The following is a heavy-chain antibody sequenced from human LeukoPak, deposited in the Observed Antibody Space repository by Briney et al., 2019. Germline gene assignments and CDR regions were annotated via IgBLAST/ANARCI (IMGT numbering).Heavy chain of an antibody. V-gene: IGHV3-30-3*01. CDR3: ARDKRALVGAFDI. D-gene: IGHD3-9*01. CDR2: ISYDGSNK. Sequence: PGGSLRLSCAASGFTFSSYAMHWVRQAPGKGLEWVAVISYDGSNKYYADSVKGRFTISRDNSKNTLYLQMDSLRAEDTAVYYCARDKRALVGAFDIWGQGTMVTVSS. J-gene: IGHJ3*02. CDR1: GFTFSSYA.